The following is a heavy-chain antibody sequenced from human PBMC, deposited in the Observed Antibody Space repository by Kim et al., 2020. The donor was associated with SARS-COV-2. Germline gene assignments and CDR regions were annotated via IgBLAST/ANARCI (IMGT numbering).Heavy chain of an antibody. V-gene: IGHV1-8*01. Sequence: ASVKVSCKASGYTFTSYDINWVRQATGQGLEWMGWMNPNSGNTGYAQKFQGRVTMTRNTSISTPYMELSSLRSEDTAVYYCARDIKYFDWLLYSGRYYYYAMDVWGQGTTVTVSS. CDR3: ARDIKYFDWLLYSGRYYYYAMDV. J-gene: IGHJ6*02. CDR1: GYTFTSYD. D-gene: IGHD3-9*01. CDR2: MNPNSGNT.